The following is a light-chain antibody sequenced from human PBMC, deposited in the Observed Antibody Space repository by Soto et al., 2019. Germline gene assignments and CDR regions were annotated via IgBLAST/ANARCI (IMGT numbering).Light chain of an antibody. CDR2: GKT. CDR3: QSYGRSLSGWV. Sequence: QSVLTQPPSVSGPPGQRVTISCTGSSSNIAAGYDVHWYQQVPGTAPKLLINGKTNRPSGVPDRFSGSKSVTSASLVITGLQAEDEADYYCQSYGRSLSGWVFGGGTKLTVL. J-gene: IGLJ3*02. CDR1: SSNIAAGYD. V-gene: IGLV1-40*01.